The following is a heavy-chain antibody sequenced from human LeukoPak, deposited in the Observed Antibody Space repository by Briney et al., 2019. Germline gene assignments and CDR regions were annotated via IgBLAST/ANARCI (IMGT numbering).Heavy chain of an antibody. CDR2: IDPSGGST. CDR3: ARDFSSSSTVYYYYYMDV. J-gene: IGHJ6*03. V-gene: IGHV1-46*01. Sequence: GASVKVSCKASGYTFTSYAMNWVRQAPGQGLEWMGIIDPSGGSTTYAQKFQGRVTMTRDMSTSTVYMELSSLRSEDTAIYYCARDFSSSSTVYYYYYMDVWGKGTTVTVSS. D-gene: IGHD6-6*01. CDR1: GYTFTSYA.